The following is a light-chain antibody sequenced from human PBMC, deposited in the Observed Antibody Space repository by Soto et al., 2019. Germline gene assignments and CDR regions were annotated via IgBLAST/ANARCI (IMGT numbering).Light chain of an antibody. CDR2: GAS. CDR3: QQFGSSPLLP. J-gene: IGKJ4*01. CDR1: QSVSSSY. Sequence: EIVLTQSPGNLSLSPGERATRSCRSSQSVSSSYLAWYQQKPGQAPRLLIFGASNRATGVPDRFSGSGSGTDFTLAISRLAPEDFAVYYCQQFGSSPLLPFGGGTKVDI. V-gene: IGKV3-20*01.